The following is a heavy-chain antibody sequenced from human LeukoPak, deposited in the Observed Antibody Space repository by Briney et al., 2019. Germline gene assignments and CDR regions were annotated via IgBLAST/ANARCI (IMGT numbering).Heavy chain of an antibody. CDR3: AKDHCSSTSCPLDY. V-gene: IGHV3-23*01. CDR1: GFTFSSYA. Sequence: RLGGSLRLSCAASGFTFSSYAMSWVRQAPGKGLEWVSAISGSGGSTYYADSVKGRFTISRDNSKNTLYLQMNSLRAEDTAVYYCAKDHCSSTSCPLDYWGQGTLVTVSS. CDR2: ISGSGGST. D-gene: IGHD2-2*01. J-gene: IGHJ4*02.